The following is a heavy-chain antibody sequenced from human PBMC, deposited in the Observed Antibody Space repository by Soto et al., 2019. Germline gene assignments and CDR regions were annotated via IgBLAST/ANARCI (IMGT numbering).Heavy chain of an antibody. V-gene: IGHV3-73*01. CDR1: GFTFSGSG. Sequence: PGGSLRLSCTASGFTFSGSGVHWVRQASGKGLEWVGRIRSKANNFATTYAASVKGRFTISRDDSKNTAYLQMNSLKTEDTALYYCTVGPPNYYFDYWGQGTLVTVSS. CDR2: IRSKANNFAT. CDR3: TVGPPNYYFDY. J-gene: IGHJ4*02.